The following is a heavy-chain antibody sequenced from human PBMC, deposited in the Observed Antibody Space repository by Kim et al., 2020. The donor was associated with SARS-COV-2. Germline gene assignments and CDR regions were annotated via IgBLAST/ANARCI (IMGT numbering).Heavy chain of an antibody. Sequence: GGSLRLSCAAAGFNFTSYSMNWVRQAPGKGLEWVSSISSTGSFVNYADSVKGRFTISRDNAKKSLFLQMNSLTVEDTALYYCARDRFDSTGYYASYFFYYGMDGWGLGTTVTVSS. V-gene: IGHV3-21*01. D-gene: IGHD3-22*01. CDR2: ISSTGSFV. CDR3: ARDRFDSTGYYASYFFYYGMDG. J-gene: IGHJ6*02. CDR1: GFNFTSYS.